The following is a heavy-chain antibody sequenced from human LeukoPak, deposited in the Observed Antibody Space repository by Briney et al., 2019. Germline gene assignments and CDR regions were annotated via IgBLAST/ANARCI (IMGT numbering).Heavy chain of an antibody. Sequence: GGSLRLSCAASGFTVSSNYMSWVRQAPGKGLEWVSVIYSGGSTYYADSVKGRFTISRDNSKNTLYLQMNSLRAEDTAVYYCAKDPRITMRCPPDYWGQGTLVTVSS. CDR3: AKDPRITMRCPPDY. J-gene: IGHJ4*02. CDR1: GFTVSSNY. V-gene: IGHV3-53*01. D-gene: IGHD3-22*01. CDR2: IYSGGST.